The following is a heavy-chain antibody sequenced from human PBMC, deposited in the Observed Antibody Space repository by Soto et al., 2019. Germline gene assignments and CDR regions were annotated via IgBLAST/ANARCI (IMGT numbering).Heavy chain of an antibody. CDR3: ARAPLVVVTARGYYFDY. D-gene: IGHD2-21*02. CDR2: IIPFFHAA. J-gene: IGHJ4*02. V-gene: IGHV1-69*13. CDR1: ADTFSSSA. Sequence: VASVKVSCKASADTFSSSAFSWVRQAPGQGLEWMGGIIPFFHAANYAQRFQGRVTITADESTSTVYMELSSLRSEDTALYYCARAPLVVVTARGYYFDYWGQGTLVTAPQ.